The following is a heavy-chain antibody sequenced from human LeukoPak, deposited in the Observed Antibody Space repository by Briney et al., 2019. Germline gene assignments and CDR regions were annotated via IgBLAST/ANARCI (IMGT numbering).Heavy chain of an antibody. CDR3: ARSAYGDYEEY. D-gene: IGHD4-17*01. Sequence: LSLTCAVYGGSFSGYYWSWIRQAPGKGLEWVSYISSSGSTIYYADSVKGRFTISRDNAKNSLYLQMNSLRAEDTAVYYCARSAYGDYEEYWGQGTLVTVSS. CDR1: GGSFSGYY. J-gene: IGHJ4*02. V-gene: IGHV3-11*01. CDR2: ISSSGSTI.